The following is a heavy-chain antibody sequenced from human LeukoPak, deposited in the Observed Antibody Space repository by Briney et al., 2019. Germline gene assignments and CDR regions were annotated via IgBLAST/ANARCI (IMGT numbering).Heavy chain of an antibody. Sequence: GGSLRLSCAASGFTFSSYAMSWVRQAPGMGLEWVSGISGSASSTAYAESVRGRFTNSRDNSKNTLNLQMNSLRAEDTSVYYCAKLHSAMSFAFDIWGQGTMVTVSS. D-gene: IGHD3-10*01. CDR2: ISGSASST. V-gene: IGHV3-23*01. CDR3: AKLHSAMSFAFDI. J-gene: IGHJ3*02. CDR1: GFTFSSYA.